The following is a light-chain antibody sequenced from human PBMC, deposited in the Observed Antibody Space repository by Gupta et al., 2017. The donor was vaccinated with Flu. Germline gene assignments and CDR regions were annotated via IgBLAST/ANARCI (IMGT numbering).Light chain of an antibody. CDR1: SSNIGSNF. V-gene: IGLV1-44*01. CDR3: AAWDDSPNGHYV. CDR2: GNN. Sequence: QSVLAQPPSASGTPGQRVTMSCSGRSSNIGSNFVNWYQQVPGTAPKLLIYGNNQRPSGVPDRFSGSKSGTSASLAISGLQSEEEADYYCAAWDDSPNGHYVFGTGTNVTVL. J-gene: IGLJ1*01.